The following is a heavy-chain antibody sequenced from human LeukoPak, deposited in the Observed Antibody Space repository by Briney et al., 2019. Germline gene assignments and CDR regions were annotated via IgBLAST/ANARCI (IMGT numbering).Heavy chain of an antibody. Sequence: SETLSLTCAVYGGSFSGYYWSWIRQPPGKGLEWIGEINHSGGTNYNPSLKSRVTISVDTSKNQFSLKLSSVTAADTAVYYCARPYYYDSSGYYSDRRAFDIWGQGTMVTVSS. D-gene: IGHD3-22*01. CDR3: ARPYYYDSSGYYSDRRAFDI. J-gene: IGHJ3*02. CDR1: GGSFSGYY. V-gene: IGHV4-34*01. CDR2: INHSGGT.